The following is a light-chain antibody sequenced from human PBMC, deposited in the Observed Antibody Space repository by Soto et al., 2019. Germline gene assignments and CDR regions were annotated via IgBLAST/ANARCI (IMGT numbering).Light chain of an antibody. CDR1: RTVGSK. CDR2: DAS. V-gene: IGKV3-15*01. CDR3: QQYSNWKT. J-gene: IGKJ2*01. Sequence: EIVMTQSPATLSVSPGERVSLSCRASRTVGSKLAWYQQKSGQAPRLLISDASTRATGIPARFSGSGSGTEFTLTISSLQSEDFAVYYCQQYSNWKTFGQGTKLEIK.